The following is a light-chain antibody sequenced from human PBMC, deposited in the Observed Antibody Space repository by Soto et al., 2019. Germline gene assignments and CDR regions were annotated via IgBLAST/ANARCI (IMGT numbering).Light chain of an antibody. J-gene: IGLJ2*01. V-gene: IGLV1-40*01. CDR2: ANS. CDR3: QSYDSSRSNVV. Sequence: QSALTQPPSVSGAPGQRVTISCTGSRSNIGTGYDVHWYQQLPGTAPKLLIYANSQGPSGVPDRFSGSKSGTSASLAITGLQAEDEADYYCQSYDSSRSNVVFGGGTKLTVL. CDR1: RSNIGTGYD.